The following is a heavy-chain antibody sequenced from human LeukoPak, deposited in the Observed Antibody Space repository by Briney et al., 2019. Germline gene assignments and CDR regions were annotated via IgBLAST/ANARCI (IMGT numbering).Heavy chain of an antibody. J-gene: IGHJ4*02. CDR1: GFTFSSYS. V-gene: IGHV3-23*01. Sequence: GGSLRLSCAASGFTFSSYSMSWVRQAPGKGLEWVSGTSDRGDYTYYADSVKGRFTISRDNSKNTLYLQMNSLRAEDTAVYYCAKDRRDYDFWSDGSDYWGQGTLVTVSS. CDR3: AKDRRDYDFWSDGSDY. D-gene: IGHD3-3*01. CDR2: TSDRGDYT.